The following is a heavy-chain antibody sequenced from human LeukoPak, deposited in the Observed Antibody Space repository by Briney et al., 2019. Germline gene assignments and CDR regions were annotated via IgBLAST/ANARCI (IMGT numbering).Heavy chain of an antibody. V-gene: IGHV1-2*02. CDR3: VRNRGHRLVGPTNYFDY. CDR2: INPNSGGT. Sequence: ASVKVSCKASGYTFTGYYMHWVRQAPGQGLEWMGWINPNSGGTNYAQKLQGRVTMTRDTSISTAYMELSRLRSDDTAVYYCVRNRGHRLVGPTNYFDYWGQGTLVTVSS. D-gene: IGHD1-26*01. CDR1: GYTFTGYY. J-gene: IGHJ4*02.